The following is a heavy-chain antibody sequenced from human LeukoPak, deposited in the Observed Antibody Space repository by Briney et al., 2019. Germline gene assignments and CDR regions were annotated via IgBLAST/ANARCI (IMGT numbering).Heavy chain of an antibody. CDR1: GFTFSDYY. CDR3: ARSYDYVWGSYRYVFDY. V-gene: IGHV3-11*04. CDR2: ISRSGSTI. Sequence: GRSLRLSCAASGFTFSDYYMSWIRQAPGKGLEWVSYISRSGSTIYYADSVKGRFTISRDNAKNSLYLQMNSLRAEDTAVYYCARSYDYVWGSYRYVFDYWGQGTLVTVSS. D-gene: IGHD3-16*02. J-gene: IGHJ4*02.